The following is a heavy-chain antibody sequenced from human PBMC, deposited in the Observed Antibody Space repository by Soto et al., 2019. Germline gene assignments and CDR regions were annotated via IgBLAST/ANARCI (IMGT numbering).Heavy chain of an antibody. Sequence: SETLSLTCTVSGGSISSSSYYWGWIRQPPGKGLEWIGSIYYSGSTYYNPSLKSRVTISVDTSKNQFSLKLSSVTAADTAVYYCARTIVRGVITDFDYWGQGTLVTVSS. J-gene: IGHJ4*02. CDR3: ARTIVRGVITDFDY. V-gene: IGHV4-39*01. CDR2: IYYSGST. D-gene: IGHD3-10*01. CDR1: GGSISSSSYY.